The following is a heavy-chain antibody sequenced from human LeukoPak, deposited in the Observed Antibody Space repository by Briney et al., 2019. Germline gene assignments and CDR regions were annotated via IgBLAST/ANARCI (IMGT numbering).Heavy chain of an antibody. D-gene: IGHD1-26*01. Sequence: SETLSLTCTVSGGSISSGGYYWSWIRQHPGKGLEWIGYIYYSGSTYYNPSLKSRVTISVDTSKNQFSLKLSSVTAADTAVHYCARSVVGATTDGWDYWGQGTLVTVSS. V-gene: IGHV4-31*03. CDR2: IYYSGST. CDR1: GGSISSGGYY. J-gene: IGHJ4*02. CDR3: ARSVVGATTDGWDY.